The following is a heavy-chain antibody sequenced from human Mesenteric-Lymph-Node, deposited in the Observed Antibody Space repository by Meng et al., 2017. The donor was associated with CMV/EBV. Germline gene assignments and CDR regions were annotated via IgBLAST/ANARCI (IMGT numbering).Heavy chain of an antibody. D-gene: IGHD2-2*01. CDR1: GYTFTGYY. J-gene: IGHJ4*02. Sequence: ASVKVSCTASGYTFTGYYMHWVRQAPGQGLEWMGWINPNSGGTNYAQKFQGRVTMTRDTSISTAYMELSRLRSDDTAVYYCARDCSSTSCYDYWGQGTLVTVSS. V-gene: IGHV1-2*02. CDR3: ARDCSSTSCYDY. CDR2: INPNSGGT.